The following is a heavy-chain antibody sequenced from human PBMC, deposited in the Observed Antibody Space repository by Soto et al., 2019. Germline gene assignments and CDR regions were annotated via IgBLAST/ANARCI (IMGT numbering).Heavy chain of an antibody. CDR2: ISYDGTNK. CDR1: GVSVYSNY. J-gene: IGHJ4*02. Sequence: PVGSLRLACASSGVSVYSNYMSGALQAPGKGPEWVALISYDGTNKFYADSVKGRFTISRDNSKSTLYLQVDSLRPEDAAVYYCARDPKTSGGQHWAFNYFDSWGQGTLVTVSS. CDR3: ARDPKTSGGQHWAFNYFDS. D-gene: IGHD7-27*01. V-gene: IGHV3-30-3*01.